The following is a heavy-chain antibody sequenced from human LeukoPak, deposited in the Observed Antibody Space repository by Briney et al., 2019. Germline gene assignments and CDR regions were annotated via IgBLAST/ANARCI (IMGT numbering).Heavy chain of an antibody. CDR1: GYTFTSYY. D-gene: IGHD2-2*01. Sequence: GASVKVSCKASGYTFTSYYMHWVRQAPGQGLEWMGIINPSGGSTSYAQKFQGRVTMTRDMSTSTVYMELSSLRSEDTAVYYCARKAPDCSSTSCPPVFDYWGQGTLVTVSS. J-gene: IGHJ4*02. V-gene: IGHV1-46*01. CDR3: ARKAPDCSSTSCPPVFDY. CDR2: INPSGGST.